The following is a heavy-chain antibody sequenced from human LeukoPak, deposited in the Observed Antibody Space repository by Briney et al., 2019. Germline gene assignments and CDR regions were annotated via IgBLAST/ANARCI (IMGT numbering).Heavy chain of an antibody. J-gene: IGHJ4*02. V-gene: IGHV3-21*01. Sequence: PGESLRLSCATSGFTFWNYRMNWVRQAPGEGLEWVSSIDGTSTNIYYADSVKGRFTISRDNAKDSVYLQMSSLRAEDTAVYYCANTNDPFTEHGPFDYWGQGTLVTVSS. CDR3: ANTNDPFTEHGPFDY. CDR1: GFTFWNYR. CDR2: IDGTSTNI. D-gene: IGHD1-1*01.